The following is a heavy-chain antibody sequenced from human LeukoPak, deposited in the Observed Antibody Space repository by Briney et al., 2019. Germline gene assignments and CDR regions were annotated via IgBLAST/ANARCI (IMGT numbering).Heavy chain of an antibody. D-gene: IGHD4-23*01. Sequence: PSETLSLTCSVSDYSISSGYYWGWIRQPPGKGLQWIGSVYHTQITYFSPSLESRASISVDTSKNQFSLKLSSVTAADTAVYYCARVDYGGADYWGQGTLVTVSS. CDR3: ARVDYGGADY. J-gene: IGHJ4*02. V-gene: IGHV4-38-2*02. CDR2: VYHTQIT. CDR1: DYSISSGYY.